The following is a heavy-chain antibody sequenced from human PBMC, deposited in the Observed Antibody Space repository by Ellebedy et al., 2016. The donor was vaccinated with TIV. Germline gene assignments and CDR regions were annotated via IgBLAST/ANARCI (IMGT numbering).Heavy chain of an antibody. V-gene: IGHV3-66*01. J-gene: IGHJ4*02. D-gene: IGHD3-10*01. CDR1: GFTVSSNY. CDR3: ARGVGEFYRFDY. Sequence: GGSLRLSCAASGFTVSSNYMSWVRQAPGKGLEWVSVIYSSGGTYYADSVKGRFTISRDNSNNTLFLQMSSLRAEDTAVYYCARGVGEFYRFDYWGQGTLVTVSS. CDR2: IYSSGGT.